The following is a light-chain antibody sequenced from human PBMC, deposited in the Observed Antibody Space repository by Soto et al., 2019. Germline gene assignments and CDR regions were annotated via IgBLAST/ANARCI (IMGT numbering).Light chain of an antibody. CDR1: QSVSSSY. Sequence: ETVLTQSPGTLSLSPGERATLSCRGTQSVSSSYLAWYRQKPGQAPRLLIYGASSRATGIPDRFSGSGSGTDFTLTISRLEPEDFAVYYCQQYGSSPPLTFGGGTKVDIK. CDR3: QQYGSSPPLT. V-gene: IGKV3-20*01. CDR2: GAS. J-gene: IGKJ4*01.